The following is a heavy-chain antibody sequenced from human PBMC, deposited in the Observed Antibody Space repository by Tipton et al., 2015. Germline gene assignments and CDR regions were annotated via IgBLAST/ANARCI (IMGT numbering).Heavy chain of an antibody. CDR3: ARHVFIQGSWYQWFDP. D-gene: IGHD6-13*01. J-gene: IGHJ5*02. CDR2: ILHRGTT. Sequence: TLSLTCTVSGASISSPNSFWGWIRQSPGKGLEWIGSILHRGTTYYNPSLRSRVPLSIDTSSNQFSLSLTSVTAADTALYYCARHVFIQGSWYQWFDPWGQGTLVTVSS. V-gene: IGHV4-39*01. CDR1: GASISSPNSF.